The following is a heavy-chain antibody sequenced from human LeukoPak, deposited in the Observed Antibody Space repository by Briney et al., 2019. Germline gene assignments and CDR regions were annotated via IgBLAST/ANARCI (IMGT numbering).Heavy chain of an antibody. V-gene: IGHV4-38-2*02. J-gene: IGHJ4*02. CDR2: IYHSGST. Sequence: SETLSLTCTVSGYSISSGYYWGWIRQPPGKGLEWIGSIYHSGSTYYNPSLKSRVTISVDTSKNQFSLKLSSVTAADTAVYYCARLEAAMLGIDYWGQGTLVTVSS. D-gene: IGHD2-2*01. CDR1: GYSISSGYY. CDR3: ARLEAAMLGIDY.